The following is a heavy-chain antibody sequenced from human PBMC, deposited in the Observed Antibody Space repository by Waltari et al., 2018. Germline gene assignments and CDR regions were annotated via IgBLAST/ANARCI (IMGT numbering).Heavy chain of an antibody. CDR1: GYTFTGYY. Sequence: QVQLVQSGAEVKKPGASVKVSCKASGYTFTGYYLHWVRQAPGQGLEWMGWINPNSGGTNYAQKFQGRVTMTRDTSISTAYMELSRLRSDDTAVYYCARAITGTNYYYYYGMDVWGQGTTVTVSS. D-gene: IGHD1-20*01. CDR3: ARAITGTNYYYYYGMDV. V-gene: IGHV1-2*02. CDR2: INPNSGGT. J-gene: IGHJ6*02.